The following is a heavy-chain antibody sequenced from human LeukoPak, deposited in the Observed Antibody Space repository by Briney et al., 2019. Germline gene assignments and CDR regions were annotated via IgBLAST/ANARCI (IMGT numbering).Heavy chain of an antibody. V-gene: IGHV4-59*01. CDR3: ARGAGGYSSSWYSNFDY. CDR1: GGSYSGYY. J-gene: IGHJ4*02. Sequence: SETLSLTCAVYGGSYSGYYWSWIRQLPGKGLEWIGYIYYSGSTNYNPSLKSRVTISVDTSKNQFSLKLSSVTAADTAVYYCARGAGGYSSSWYSNFDYWGQGTLVTVSS. CDR2: IYYSGST. D-gene: IGHD6-13*01.